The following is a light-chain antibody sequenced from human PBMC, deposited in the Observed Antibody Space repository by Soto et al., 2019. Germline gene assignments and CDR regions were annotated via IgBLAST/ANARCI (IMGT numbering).Light chain of an antibody. CDR2: GAS. CDR3: QQYNNWPIT. Sequence: EIVLTQSPDTLSVSPGERATLSCRASQTVGSNLAWYQQKPGQAPRLLIYGASTRASDTPARFSGSGSVTEFALTISSLQSEDFAVYYCQQYNNWPITFGQGTRPEIK. J-gene: IGKJ5*01. CDR1: QTVGSN. V-gene: IGKV3D-15*01.